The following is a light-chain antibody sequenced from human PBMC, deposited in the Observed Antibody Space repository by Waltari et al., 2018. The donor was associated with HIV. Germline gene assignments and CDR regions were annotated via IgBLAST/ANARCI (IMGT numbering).Light chain of an antibody. CDR1: QNIINY. CDR2: GAS. V-gene: IGKV1-39*01. J-gene: IGKJ3*01. CDR3: QQTFSPPRT. Sequence: DINMTQSPSSLSASVGDRVTITCRTSQNIINYLNWYNQSPGKAPTLLIFGASTLQDGVSSRFSGSGSDTEFALSIAGLQPEDFGTYYCQQTFSPPRTFGPGT.